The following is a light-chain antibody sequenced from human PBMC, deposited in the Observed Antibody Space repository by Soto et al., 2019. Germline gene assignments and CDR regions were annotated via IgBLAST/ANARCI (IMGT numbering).Light chain of an antibody. J-gene: IGKJ4*01. CDR2: DAS. Sequence: EILLTQSPATLSLSPGERATLSCRASQSVSSYLAWYQQKPDQAPRLLIYDASNRATGIPARFSGSGSGTDFTLTISSLEPEYFAVYYCQQRSNWPPLTFGGGTKVEIK. V-gene: IGKV3-11*01. CDR1: QSVSSY. CDR3: QQRSNWPPLT.